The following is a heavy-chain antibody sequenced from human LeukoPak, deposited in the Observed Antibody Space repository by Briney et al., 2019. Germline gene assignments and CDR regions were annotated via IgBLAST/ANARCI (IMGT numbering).Heavy chain of an antibody. Sequence: GGSLRLSCAASGFTFSSYSMNWVRQAPGKGLEWVSSISSSSSYIYYADSVKGRFTISRDNAKNSLYLQMNSLRAEDMALYYCAKVMDYGDYGAFDIWGQGTMVTVSS. CDR2: ISSSSSYI. V-gene: IGHV3-21*04. CDR3: AKVMDYGDYGAFDI. J-gene: IGHJ3*02. CDR1: GFTFSSYS. D-gene: IGHD4-17*01.